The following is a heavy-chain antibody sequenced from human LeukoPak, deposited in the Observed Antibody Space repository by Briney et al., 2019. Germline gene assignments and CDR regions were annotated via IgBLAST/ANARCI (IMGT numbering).Heavy chain of an antibody. D-gene: IGHD3-22*01. CDR1: GFTFSRYW. V-gene: IGHV3-74*01. CDR2: INSDGSFT. CDR3: ARDPNYDSSGYPFDY. J-gene: IGHJ4*02. Sequence: GGSLRLSCAASGFTFSRYWMHWVRQAPGKGLVWVSRINSDGSFTTYADSVEGRFTISRDNAKNTLYQQMNGLRADDTAVYYCARDPNYDSSGYPFDYWGQGALVTVSS.